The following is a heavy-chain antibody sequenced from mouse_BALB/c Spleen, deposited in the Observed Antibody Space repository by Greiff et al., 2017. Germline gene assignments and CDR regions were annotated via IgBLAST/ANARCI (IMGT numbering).Heavy chain of an antibody. CDR3: ARRKVRDSYYAMDD. J-gene: IGHJ4*01. CDR2: INSNGGST. CDR1: GFTFSSYY. V-gene: IGHV5-6-2*01. Sequence: EVQGVESGGGLVKLGGSLKLSCAASGFTFSSYYMSWVRQTPEKRLELVAAINSNGGSTYYPDTVKGRFTISRDNAKNTLYLQMSSLKSEDTALYYCARRKVRDSYYAMDDWGQGTSVTVSS. D-gene: IGHD2-14*01.